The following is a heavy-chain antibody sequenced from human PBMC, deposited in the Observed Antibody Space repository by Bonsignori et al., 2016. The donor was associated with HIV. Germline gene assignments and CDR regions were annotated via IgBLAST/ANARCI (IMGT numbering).Heavy chain of an antibody. J-gene: IGHJ4*02. Sequence: QLQLQESGPRLVKPSETLSLSCSVSGDSIITTVDFWAWIRQPQGKGLEWIGNIHHSGSTYYSSSLKSRVTISVDTFQEPVLPEADLCDRRRHGRVFCARDAVGATAFDYWGQGTLVTVSS. D-gene: IGHD1-26*01. CDR2: IHHSGST. CDR3: ARDAVGATAFDY. V-gene: IGHV4-39*07. CDR1: GDSIITTVDF.